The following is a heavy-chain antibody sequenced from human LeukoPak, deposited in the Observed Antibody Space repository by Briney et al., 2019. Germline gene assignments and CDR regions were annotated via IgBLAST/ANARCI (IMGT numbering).Heavy chain of an antibody. Sequence: GGSLRLSCAASGFPFDNYAMHWVRQAPGKGLEWVSSISWNSGSIGYVDSVKGRFTISRDNAKNSLYLQMNSLRAEDTALYYCAKDIGPLTYDYDTSAYSGAVEYWGQGTLVTVSS. J-gene: IGHJ4*02. CDR3: AKDIGPLTYDYDTSAYSGAVEY. V-gene: IGHV3-9*01. CDR1: GFPFDNYA. CDR2: ISWNSGSI. D-gene: IGHD3-22*01.